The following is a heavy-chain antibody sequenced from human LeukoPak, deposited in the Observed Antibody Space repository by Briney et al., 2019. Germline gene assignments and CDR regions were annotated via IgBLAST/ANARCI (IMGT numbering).Heavy chain of an antibody. CDR1: GFTFSSYA. Sequence: GGSLRLSCAASGFTFSSYAMNWVRQAPGKGLEWVSSISSSSSYIYYADSVKGRFTISRDNAKNSLYLQMNSLRAEDTAVYYCARDQWESYYYYGMDVWGQGTTVTVSS. D-gene: IGHD1-26*01. J-gene: IGHJ6*02. V-gene: IGHV3-21*01. CDR2: ISSSSSYI. CDR3: ARDQWESYYYYGMDV.